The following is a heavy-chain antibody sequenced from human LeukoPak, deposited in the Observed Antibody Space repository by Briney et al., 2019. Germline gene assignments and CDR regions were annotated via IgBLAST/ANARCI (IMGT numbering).Heavy chain of an antibody. D-gene: IGHD3-22*01. CDR3: ARGPYSYDSSGAFDI. V-gene: IGHV4-39*07. CDR1: GGSIRSSSYY. J-gene: IGHJ3*02. Sequence: SETLSLTCIVSGGSIRSSSYYWGWIRQPPGKGLEWIGNIYYSGSTYYNPSLKSRVTISVDTSKNQFSLKLSSVTAADTAVYFCARGPYSYDSSGAFDIWGQGTMVTVSS. CDR2: IYYSGST.